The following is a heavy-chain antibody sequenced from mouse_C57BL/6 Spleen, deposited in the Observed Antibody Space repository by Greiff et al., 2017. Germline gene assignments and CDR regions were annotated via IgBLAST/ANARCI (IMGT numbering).Heavy chain of an antibody. V-gene: IGHV1-55*01. CDR3: ARDPVVAHWYFDV. CDR1: GYTFTSYW. D-gene: IGHD1-1*02. J-gene: IGHJ1*03. CDR2: IYPGSGST. Sequence: VKLQQPGAELVKPGASVKMFCKASGYTFTSYWITWVKQRPGQGLEWIGDIYPGSGSTNYNEKFKSKATLTVDTSSSTAYMQLSSLTSEDSAVYYCARDPVVAHWYFDVWGTGTTVTVSS.